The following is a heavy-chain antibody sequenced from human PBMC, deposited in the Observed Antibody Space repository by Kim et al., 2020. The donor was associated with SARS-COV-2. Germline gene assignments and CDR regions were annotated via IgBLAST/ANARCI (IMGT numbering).Heavy chain of an antibody. V-gene: IGHV3-74*01. CDR3: PSPPHGARNPSWYFDP. CDR2: INTDGSST. Sequence: GGSLRLSCAASGFTFSSYWMHWVRQAPGKGLVWVSRINTDGSSTFYPDSVKGRFTISRDNAKNRLYLQMNSLRAEATAVYYCPSPPHGARNPSWYFDPWG. J-gene: IGHJ2*01. D-gene: IGHD3-10*01. CDR1: GFTFSSYW.